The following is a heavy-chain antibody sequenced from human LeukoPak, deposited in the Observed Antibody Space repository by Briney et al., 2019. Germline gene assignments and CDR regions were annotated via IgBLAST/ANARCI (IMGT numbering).Heavy chain of an antibody. CDR3: ARDVEGGTFDI. Sequence: GGSLRLSCTASGFTFSSYAMNWVRQAPGKGLEWVSGIGAGGTFTYYADSVKGRFTISRDNSRNTLYLQMNSLRADDTAVYFCARDVEGGTFDIWGQGTTVTVSS. V-gene: IGHV3-23*01. CDR1: GFTFSSYA. J-gene: IGHJ3*02. CDR2: IGAGGTFT. D-gene: IGHD3-16*01.